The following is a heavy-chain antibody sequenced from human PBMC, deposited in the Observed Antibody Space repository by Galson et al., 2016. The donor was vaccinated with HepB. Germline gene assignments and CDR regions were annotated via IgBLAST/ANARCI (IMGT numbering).Heavy chain of an antibody. Sequence: SLRLSCAASGFTFSTYGMHWVRQAPGKGLEWVALISYDGKSESYADSVKGRVTLSRDNSKHTLYLQMNSLRAEDTAVYYCAKSQPGYSSGWYTLPIDAFDIWGQGTMVTVSS. J-gene: IGHJ3*02. D-gene: IGHD6-19*01. CDR2: ISYDGKSE. V-gene: IGHV3-30*18. CDR3: AKSQPGYSSGWYTLPIDAFDI. CDR1: GFTFSTYG.